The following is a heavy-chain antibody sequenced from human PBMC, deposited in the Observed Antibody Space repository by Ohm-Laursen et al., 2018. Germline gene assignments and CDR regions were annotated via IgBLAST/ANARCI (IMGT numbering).Heavy chain of an antibody. J-gene: IGHJ4*02. V-gene: IGHV4-61*01. CDR2: IYYNGYT. Sequence: GTLSLTCTVSGGSVTSSSYYWSWIRQPPGKGLEWIGYIYYNGYTNYNPSLKSRVTISVDTSKNQFSLKLSSVTAADTAVYYCARVAGVYDSSGSDYWGQGTLVTVSS. D-gene: IGHD3-22*01. CDR3: ARVAGVYDSSGSDY. CDR1: GGSVTSSSYY.